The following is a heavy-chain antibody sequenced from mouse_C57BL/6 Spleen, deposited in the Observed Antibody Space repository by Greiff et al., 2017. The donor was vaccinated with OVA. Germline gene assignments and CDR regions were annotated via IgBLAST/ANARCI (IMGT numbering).Heavy chain of an antibody. CDR2: ISSGSSTI. V-gene: IGHV5-17*01. CDR1: GFTFSDYG. D-gene: IGHD2-12*01. CDR3: ARGGTTGFDY. J-gene: IGHJ2*01. Sequence: EVQVVESGGGLVKPGGSLKLSCAASGFTFSDYGMHWVRQAPEKGLEWVAYISSGSSTIYYADTVKGRFTISRDNAKNTLFLQMTSLRAEDTAMYYCARGGTTGFDYWGQGTTLTVSS.